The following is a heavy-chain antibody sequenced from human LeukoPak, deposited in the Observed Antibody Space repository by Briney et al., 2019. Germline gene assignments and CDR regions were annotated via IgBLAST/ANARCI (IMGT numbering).Heavy chain of an antibody. Sequence: ASVKVSCRASGYTFTSYAMHWVRQAPGQRLEWMGWINAGNGNTKYSQEFQGRVTISRDTSASTAYMELSSLRSEDMAVYYCARVVKYSSGPLTDLLPYYFDSWGQGTLVTVSS. D-gene: IGHD6-19*01. J-gene: IGHJ4*02. CDR2: INAGNGNT. CDR3: ARVVKYSSGPLTDLLPYYFDS. CDR1: GYTFTSYA. V-gene: IGHV1-3*03.